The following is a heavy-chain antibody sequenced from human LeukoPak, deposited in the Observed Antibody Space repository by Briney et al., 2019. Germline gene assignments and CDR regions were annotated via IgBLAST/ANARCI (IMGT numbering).Heavy chain of an antibody. Sequence: GASVKVSCKASGGTFSSYAISWVRQAPGQGLEWMGGIIPIFGTANYAQKFQGRVTITTDESTSTAYMELSSVRSEYTAVYYCASAEDYYIDDWGQGTLVTVSS. J-gene: IGHJ4*02. CDR2: IIPIFGTA. V-gene: IGHV1-69*05. CDR1: GGTFSSYA. CDR3: ASAEDYYIDD.